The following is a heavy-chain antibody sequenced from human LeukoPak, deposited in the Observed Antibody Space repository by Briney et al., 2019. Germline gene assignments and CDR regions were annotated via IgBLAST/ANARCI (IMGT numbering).Heavy chain of an antibody. V-gene: IGHV4-61*05. CDR2: IFYSGST. J-gene: IGHJ5*02. CDR1: GGSISSTTYY. D-gene: IGHD3-16*01. Sequence: PSETLSLTCTVSGGSISSTTYYWGWIRQPPGTGLEWIGYIFYSGSTNYNPSLKSRVTISVDTSKNQFSLNLSSVTAADTAVYYCSRGGRVWFDPWGQGTLVTVSS. CDR3: SRGGRVWFDP.